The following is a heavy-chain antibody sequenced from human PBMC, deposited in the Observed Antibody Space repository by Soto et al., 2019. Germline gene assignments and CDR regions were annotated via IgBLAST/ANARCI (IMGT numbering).Heavy chain of an antibody. CDR3: ARHGSYSNRLYAFDV. J-gene: IGHJ3*01. D-gene: IGHD4-4*01. CDR1: GGSISNYY. V-gene: IGHV4-59*08. CDR2: IYYNGIT. Sequence: QVRLQESGPGLVKPSETLSLICAVSGGSISNYYWSWIRRPPGKGLEWIGYIYYNGITNYNPSLKSRVTISLDTSDNQFSLKLSSVTAADTAVYYCARHGSYSNRLYAFDVWGQGTMVTVSS.